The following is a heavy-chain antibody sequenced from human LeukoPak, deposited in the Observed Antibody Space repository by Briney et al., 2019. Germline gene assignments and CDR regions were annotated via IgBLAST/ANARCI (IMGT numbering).Heavy chain of an antibody. CDR1: GGSISSGGYY. D-gene: IGHD3-10*01. CDR2: IYYSGST. Sequence: SETLSLTRTVSGGSISSGGYYWSWIRQHPGKGLEWIGYIYYSGSTYYNPSLKSRVTISVDTSKNQFSLKLSSVTAADTAVYYCARVRRSGNWFGDMFDPWGQGTLVTVSS. V-gene: IGHV4-30-4*08. J-gene: IGHJ5*02. CDR3: ARVRRSGNWFGDMFDP.